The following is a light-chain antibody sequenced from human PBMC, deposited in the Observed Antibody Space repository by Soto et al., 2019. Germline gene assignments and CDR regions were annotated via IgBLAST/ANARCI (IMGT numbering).Light chain of an antibody. Sequence: QSVLTQPPSVSGAPGQRVTISCTGSSSIIGAGYDVHWYQQLPGTAPKLLICGNSNRPSGVPDRFSGSKSGTPASLAITGLQAEDEADYYCQSYDSSLSGWVFGGGTKLTVL. CDR3: QSYDSSLSGWV. J-gene: IGLJ3*02. CDR1: SSIIGAGYD. CDR2: GNS. V-gene: IGLV1-40*01.